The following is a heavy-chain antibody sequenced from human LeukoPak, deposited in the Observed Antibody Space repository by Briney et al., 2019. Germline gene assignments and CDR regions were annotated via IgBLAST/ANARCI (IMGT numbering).Heavy chain of an antibody. CDR2: IIPIFGTA. V-gene: IGHV1-69*06. CDR1: GGTFSSYA. CDR3: ARTYYYGSWRVLSYYYYYMDV. D-gene: IGHD3-10*01. J-gene: IGHJ6*03. Sequence: GSSVKVSCKASGGTFSSYAISWVRQAPGQGLEWMGGIIPIFGTANYAQKFQGRVTITADKSTSTAYMELSSLRSEDTAVYYCARTYYYGSWRVLSYYYYYMDVWGKGTTVTVSS.